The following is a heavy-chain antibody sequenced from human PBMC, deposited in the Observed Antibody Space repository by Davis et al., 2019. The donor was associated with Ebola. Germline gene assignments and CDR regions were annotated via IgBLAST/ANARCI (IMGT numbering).Heavy chain of an antibody. D-gene: IGHD2-2*01. CDR3: ARDTSCTTTSCYVHYSGMDV. J-gene: IGHJ6*04. CDR2: IKQDGSEK. CDR1: GFTFNSYW. V-gene: IGHV3-7*01. Sequence: GGSLRLSCAVSGFTFNSYWMSWVRQAPGKGLEWVANIKQDGSEKYYVDSVKGRFSISRDNAKNSLYLHMNSLRGDDTAVYYCARDTSCTTTSCYVHYSGMDVWGKGTTVTVSS.